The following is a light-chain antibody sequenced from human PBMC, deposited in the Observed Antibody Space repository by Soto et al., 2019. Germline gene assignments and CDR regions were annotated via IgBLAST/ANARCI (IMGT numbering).Light chain of an antibody. J-gene: IGKJ1*01. CDR2: DAS. V-gene: IGKV1-5*01. CDR1: QSIKTW. CDR3: QQYESYSWT. Sequence: GDRVTITCRASQSIKTWLAWYQRKPGRAPNLLIYDASSLQSGVPSRFSGSGSGTEFTLTISSLQPDDYATYYCQQYESYSWTFGQGTKVEIK.